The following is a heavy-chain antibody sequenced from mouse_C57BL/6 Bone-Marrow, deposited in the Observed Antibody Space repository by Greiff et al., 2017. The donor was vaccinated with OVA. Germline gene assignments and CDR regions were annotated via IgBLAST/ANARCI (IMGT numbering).Heavy chain of an antibody. CDR2: ISGGGGNT. Sequence: EVKLMESGGGLVKPGGSLKLSCAASGFTFSSYTMSWVRQTPEKRLEWVATISGGGGNTYYPDSVKGRFTISRDNAKNTLYLQMSSLRSEDTALYYCARHEIYYYGSSHWYFDVWGTGTTVTVSS. CDR1: GFTFSSYT. J-gene: IGHJ1*03. CDR3: ARHEIYYYGSSHWYFDV. V-gene: IGHV5-9*01. D-gene: IGHD1-1*01.